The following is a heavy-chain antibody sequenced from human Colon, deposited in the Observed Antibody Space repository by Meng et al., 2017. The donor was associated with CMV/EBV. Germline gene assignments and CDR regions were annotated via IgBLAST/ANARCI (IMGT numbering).Heavy chain of an antibody. CDR1: GFTFSDYW. V-gene: IGHV3-74*01. CDR2: INSDGSST. CDR3: VRGCSSTSCQPFDS. D-gene: IGHD2-2*01. Sequence: GGSLRLSCAASGFTFSDYWMHWVRQVPGKGLVWFAHINSDGSSTNYVDSVKGRFTVSRDNARDRVYLQMNSLRGEDTAVYYCVRGCSSTSCQPFDSWGQGTLVTVSS. J-gene: IGHJ4*02.